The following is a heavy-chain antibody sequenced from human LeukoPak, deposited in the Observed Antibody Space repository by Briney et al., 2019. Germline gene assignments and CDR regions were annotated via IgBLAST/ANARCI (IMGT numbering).Heavy chain of an antibody. V-gene: IGHV4-4*02. J-gene: IGHJ6*02. CDR3: ARARAVAGTDQYYGVDV. CDR2: TSQGGSP. D-gene: IGHD6-19*01. Sequence: SETLSLTCAVSGDSISSSNWWSWVRQPPGKGLEWIGETSQGGSPNSNPSLKGRVTISLDKSKNQFSLKLSYVTAADTAVYYCARARAVAGTDQYYGVDVWGQGTTVTVSS. CDR1: GDSISSSNW.